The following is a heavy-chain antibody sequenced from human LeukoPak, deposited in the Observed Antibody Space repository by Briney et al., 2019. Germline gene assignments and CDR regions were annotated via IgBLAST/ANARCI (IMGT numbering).Heavy chain of an antibody. CDR1: GFTFSSNY. CDR3: PRGARYFDWFDAFDI. J-gene: IGHJ3*02. D-gene: IGHD3-9*01. V-gene: IGHV3-53*01. CDR2: IYSGGST. Sequence: GGSLRLSCAASGFTFSSNYMSWVRQAPGKGLEWVSVIYSGGSTYYTDSVKGRFTISRDNSKNPLYLQMNSLRAEDTAVYYCPRGARYFDWFDAFDIWGQGTMVTVSS.